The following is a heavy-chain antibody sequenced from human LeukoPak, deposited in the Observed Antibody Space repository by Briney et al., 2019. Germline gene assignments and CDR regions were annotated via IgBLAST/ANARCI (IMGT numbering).Heavy chain of an antibody. D-gene: IGHD5-18*01. CDR2: TSPFNGKT. V-gene: IGHV1-18*01. Sequence: ASVNVSCTASGYTFITSGITWVRQAPGHGLKWMGWTSPFNGKTRFAEEFQDRLTMTTDTPTRTAYMVLRSLRSDDTAVYYCAREDGRGYSPSYYFDYWGQGTLVTVSS. CDR1: GYTFITSG. J-gene: IGHJ4*02. CDR3: AREDGRGYSPSYYFDY.